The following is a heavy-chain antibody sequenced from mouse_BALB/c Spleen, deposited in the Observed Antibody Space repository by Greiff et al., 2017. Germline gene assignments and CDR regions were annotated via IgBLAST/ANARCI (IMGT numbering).Heavy chain of an antibody. V-gene: IGHV5-9-1*01. J-gene: IGHJ3*01. CDR1: GFTFSSYA. CDR2: ISSGGSYT. Sequence: DVMLVESGGGLVKPGGSLKLSCAASGFTFSSYAMSWVRQTPEKRLEWVATISSGGSYTYYPDSVKGRFTISRDNAKNTLYLQMSSLRSEDTAMYYCAREYGNYEGGAWFAYWGQGTLVTVSA. D-gene: IGHD2-10*02. CDR3: AREYGNYEGGAWFAY.